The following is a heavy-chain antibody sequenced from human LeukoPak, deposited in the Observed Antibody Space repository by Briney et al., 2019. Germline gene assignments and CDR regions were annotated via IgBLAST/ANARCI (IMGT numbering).Heavy chain of an antibody. Sequence: GWALRLSCAASGFTFSNYAMSWVRQAPGKGLEWVSAINGSCGSTYYAHSVKGRFNISRDNSKNTMYLQMNSLRAEDTAVYYCAKDLGVRGVPRHSFDYWGQGTLVTVSS. CDR1: GFTFSNYA. CDR3: AKDLGVRGVPRHSFDY. CDR2: INGSCGST. J-gene: IGHJ4*02. V-gene: IGHV3-23*01. D-gene: IGHD3-10*01.